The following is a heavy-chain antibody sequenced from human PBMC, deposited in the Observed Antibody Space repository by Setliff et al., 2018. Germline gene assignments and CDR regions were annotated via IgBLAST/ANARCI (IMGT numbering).Heavy chain of an antibody. D-gene: IGHD1-1*01. V-gene: IGHV4-61*09. CDR3: ARQRRIWNDLDYFDY. Sequence: SETLSLTCTVSGGSISSGTFYWTWLRQPAGKGLEWIGHIYSSGNINYNPSLVSRATISIDTSKSQFSLRLSSVTAADTAVYYCARQRRIWNDLDYFDYWGQGTLVTVSS. CDR1: GGSISSGTFY. J-gene: IGHJ4*02. CDR2: IYSSGNI.